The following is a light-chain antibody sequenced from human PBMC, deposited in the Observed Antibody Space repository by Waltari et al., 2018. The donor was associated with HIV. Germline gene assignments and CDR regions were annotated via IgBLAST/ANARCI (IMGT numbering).Light chain of an antibody. CDR2: GAS. CDR3: QQYNNWPPYT. J-gene: IGKJ2*01. V-gene: IGKV3-15*01. Sequence: EILMTHSPATLSFSPGERATLPSRPIQSVSSNLAWYHQKPGQAPRLLIYGASTRATGIPARFSGSGSGTEFTLTISSLQSEDFAVYYCQQYNNWPPYTFGQGTKLEIK. CDR1: QSVSSN.